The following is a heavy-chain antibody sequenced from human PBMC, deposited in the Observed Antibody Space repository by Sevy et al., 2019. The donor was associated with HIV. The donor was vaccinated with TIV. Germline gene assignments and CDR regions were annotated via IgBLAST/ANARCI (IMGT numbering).Heavy chain of an antibody. J-gene: IGHJ4*02. CDR2: INEDGSRL. D-gene: IGHD5-18*01. V-gene: IGHV3-7*01. Sequence: GGSLKISCVASGFTFSDSWMTWVRQAPGKGLERIAFINEDGSRLGYVDSVRGRFTISRENTKNSLYLQMNSLRAEDTAVYFCARDRAYSALDYWGQGTLVTVSS. CDR1: GFTFSDSW. CDR3: ARDRAYSALDY.